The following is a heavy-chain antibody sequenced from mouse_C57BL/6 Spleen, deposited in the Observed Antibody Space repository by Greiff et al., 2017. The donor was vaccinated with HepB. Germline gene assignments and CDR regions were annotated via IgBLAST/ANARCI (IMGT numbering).Heavy chain of an antibody. CDR2: IFPGSGST. V-gene: IGHV1-75*01. J-gene: IGHJ1*03. CDR3: ARGLLRYWYFDV. Sequence: QVQLQQSGPELVKPGASVKISCKASGYTFTDYYINWVKQRPGQGLEWIGWIFPGSGSTYYNEKFKGKATLTVDKSSSTAYMLLRSLTSEDSAVYFCARGLLRYWYFDVWGTGTTVTVSS. D-gene: IGHD1-1*01. CDR1: GYTFTDYY.